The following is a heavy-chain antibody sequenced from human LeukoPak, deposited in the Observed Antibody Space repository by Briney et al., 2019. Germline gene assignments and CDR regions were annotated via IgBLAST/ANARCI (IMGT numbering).Heavy chain of an antibody. V-gene: IGHV1-69*06. CDR1: GYTFTGYY. J-gene: IGHJ6*03. CDR2: IIPIFGTA. Sequence: SVKVSCKASGYTFTGYYMHWVRQAPGQGLEWMGGIIPIFGTANYAQKFQGRVTITADKSTSTAYMELSSLRSEDTAVYYCARELREVVTASNYYYYYYMDVWGKGTTVTVSS. D-gene: IGHD2-21*02. CDR3: ARELREVVTASNYYYYYYMDV.